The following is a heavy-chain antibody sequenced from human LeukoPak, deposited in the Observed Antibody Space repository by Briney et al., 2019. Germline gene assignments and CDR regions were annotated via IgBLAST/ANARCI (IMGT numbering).Heavy chain of an antibody. D-gene: IGHD3-22*01. CDR2: ISPSGGST. CDR1: GYTFTTYY. V-gene: IGHV1-46*01. Sequence: ASVKVSCKASGYTFTTYYIHWVRQAPGQGLEWMGIISPSGGSTTYAQKFQDRVTMTRDTSTSTVYMELSSLRSEDTAVYYCARTSGYTFDYWGQGTLVTVSP. J-gene: IGHJ4*02. CDR3: ARTSGYTFDY.